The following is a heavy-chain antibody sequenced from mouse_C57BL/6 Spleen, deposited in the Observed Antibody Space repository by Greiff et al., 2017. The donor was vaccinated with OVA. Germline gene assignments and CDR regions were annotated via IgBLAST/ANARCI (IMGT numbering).Heavy chain of an antibody. J-gene: IGHJ2*01. CDR2: IYPGDGDT. V-gene: IGHV1-82*01. CDR1: GYAFSSSW. Sequence: VKLQESGPELVKPGASVKISCKASGYAFSSSWMNWVKQRPGKGLEWIGRIYPGDGDTNYNGKFKGKATLTADKSSSTAYMQLSSLTSEDSAVYFCARELDFDYWGQGTTLTVSS. CDR3: ARELDFDY. D-gene: IGHD1-3*01.